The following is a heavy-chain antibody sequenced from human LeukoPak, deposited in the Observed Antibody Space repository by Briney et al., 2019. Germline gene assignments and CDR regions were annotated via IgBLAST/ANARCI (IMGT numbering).Heavy chain of an antibody. CDR1: GGSISSYY. Sequence: SETLSLTCTVSGGSISSYYWSWIRQPPGKGLEWIGYIYYSGSTNYNPSLKSRVTISVDTSKNQFSLKLSSVTATDTAVYYCARRAVSVAAPFDYWGQGTLVTVSS. J-gene: IGHJ4*02. D-gene: IGHD6-19*01. CDR3: ARRAVSVAAPFDY. V-gene: IGHV4-59*08. CDR2: IYYSGST.